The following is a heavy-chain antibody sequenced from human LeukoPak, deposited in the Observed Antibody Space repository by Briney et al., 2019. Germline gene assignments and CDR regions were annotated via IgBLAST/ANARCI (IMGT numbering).Heavy chain of an antibody. D-gene: IGHD3-10*01. V-gene: IGHV1-2*02. CDR3: VRSKPYGSGSYYLDAFDI. J-gene: IGHJ3*02. CDR1: GYTFTGYY. CDR2: ISPNSGGT. Sequence: ASVKVSCKXSGYTFTGYYMHWVRQAPGQGLEGMGWISPNSGGTNYAQKFQGRVTMTRDTSISTAYMELSRLRSDDTAVYYCVRSKPYGSGSYYLDAFDIWGQGTMVTVSS.